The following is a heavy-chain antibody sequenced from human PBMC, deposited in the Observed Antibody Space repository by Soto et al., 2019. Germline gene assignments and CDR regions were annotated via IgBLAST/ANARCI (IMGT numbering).Heavy chain of an antibody. CDR3: ARDLRISRYNWNYGFDYYYYYGMDV. CDR1: GYTFTGHY. CDR2: INPNSGGT. Sequence: GASVKVSCKVSGYTFTGHYMHWVRQSAGQGLEWMGWINPNSGGTNYAQKFQGRVTMTRDTSISTAYMELSRLRSDDTAVYYCARDLRISRYNWNYGFDYYYYYGMDVWGQGTTVTVSS. D-gene: IGHD1-7*01. J-gene: IGHJ6*02. V-gene: IGHV1-2*02.